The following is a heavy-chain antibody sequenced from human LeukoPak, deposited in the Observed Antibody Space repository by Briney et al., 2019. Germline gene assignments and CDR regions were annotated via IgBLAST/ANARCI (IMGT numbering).Heavy chain of an antibody. J-gene: IGHJ3*02. CDR3: ARVTPLFGALTDAFDI. CDR2: ISYDGSNK. Sequence: GGSLRLSCAASGFTFSSYGMHWVRQAPGKGLEWVAVISYDGSNKYYADSVKGRFAISRDNPKNTLYLQMNSLRAEDTAVYYCARVTPLFGALTDAFDIWGQGTMVTVSS. CDR1: GFTFSSYG. D-gene: IGHD3-3*01. V-gene: IGHV3-30*03.